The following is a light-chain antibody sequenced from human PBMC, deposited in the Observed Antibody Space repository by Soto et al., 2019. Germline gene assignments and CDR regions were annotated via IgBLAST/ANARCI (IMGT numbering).Light chain of an antibody. CDR3: LQDYNYPPT. CDR1: QGIRTD. CDR2: AAS. J-gene: IGKJ1*01. Sequence: AIQMTQSPSSLSASVGDRVTITCRARQGIRTDLGWYQQKPGKAPKLLIYAASSLQSGVPSRFSGSGSGTDFTLTISSLQPEDFATYYCLQDYNYPPTFGQGTKVEIK. V-gene: IGKV1-6*01.